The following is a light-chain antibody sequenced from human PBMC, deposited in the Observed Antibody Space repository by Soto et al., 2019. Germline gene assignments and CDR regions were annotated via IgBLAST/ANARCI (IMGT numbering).Light chain of an antibody. J-gene: IGKJ1*01. CDR1: QGISSY. CDR2: AAS. Sequence: IRMTQSPSSFSASTGDRVTITCRASQGISSYLAWYQQKPGKAPKLLIYAASSLQSGVPSRFSGSGSGTYFTLTISNLQPEDFATYYCLHTDSFPWTFGQGTKVDI. V-gene: IGKV1-8*01. CDR3: LHTDSFPWT.